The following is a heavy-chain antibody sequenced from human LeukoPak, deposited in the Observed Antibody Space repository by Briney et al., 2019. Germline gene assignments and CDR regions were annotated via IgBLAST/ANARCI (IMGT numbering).Heavy chain of an antibody. D-gene: IGHD2-21*02. CDR2: IYSGGST. CDR3: ARDPCGGDCFGWFDP. J-gene: IGHJ5*02. Sequence: GGSLRLSCAASGFTVSNNYMSWVRQAPGKGLEWVSVIYSGGSTYYADSVKGRFTISRDNSKNTLYLQMNSLRAEDTAVYYCARDPCGGDCFGWFDPWGQGTLVTVSS. CDR1: GFTVSNNY. V-gene: IGHV3-66*02.